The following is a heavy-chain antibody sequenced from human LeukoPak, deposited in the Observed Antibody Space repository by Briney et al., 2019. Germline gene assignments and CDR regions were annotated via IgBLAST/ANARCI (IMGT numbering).Heavy chain of an antibody. D-gene: IGHD5-24*01. J-gene: IGHJ4*02. V-gene: IGHV4-34*01. CDR3: ARRRLGYYFDY. CDR1: GGSFSGYY. Sequence: SETLSLTCGVYGGSFSGYYWSWIRQPPGKGLEWIGEINPRGSTNYNPSPKSRVTLSADTSKNQFSLTLNSVTAADTAVYYCARRRLGYYFDYWGQGTLVTVSS. CDR2: INPRGST.